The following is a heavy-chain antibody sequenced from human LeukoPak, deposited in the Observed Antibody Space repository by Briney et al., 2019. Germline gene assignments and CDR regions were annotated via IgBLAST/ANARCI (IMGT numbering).Heavy chain of an antibody. CDR3: ANGIAAAGYFDY. Sequence: GGSLRLSCAASGFTFSSHLMHWVRQAQGTGLVWVSSVKSDGTATNYADSVKGRFTISRDKSKNTLYLQMNSLRAEDTAVYYCANGIAAAGYFDYWGQGTLVTVSS. D-gene: IGHD6-13*01. CDR2: VKSDGTAT. V-gene: IGHV3-74*01. CDR1: GFTFSSHL. J-gene: IGHJ4*02.